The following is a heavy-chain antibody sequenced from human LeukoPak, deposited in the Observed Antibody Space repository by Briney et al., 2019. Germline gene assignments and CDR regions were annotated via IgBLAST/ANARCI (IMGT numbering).Heavy chain of an antibody. CDR1: GFTFSSYA. CDR3: AKDVVVIPAAGNAFDI. J-gene: IGHJ3*02. Sequence: GGSLRLSCAASGFTFSSYAMNWVRQAPGKGLEWVSAISGSGGSTYYADYVKGRFTISRDNSKNTLYLQMNSLRAEDTAVYYCAKDVVVIPAAGNAFDIWGQGTMVTVSS. V-gene: IGHV3-23*01. CDR2: ISGSGGST. D-gene: IGHD2-2*01.